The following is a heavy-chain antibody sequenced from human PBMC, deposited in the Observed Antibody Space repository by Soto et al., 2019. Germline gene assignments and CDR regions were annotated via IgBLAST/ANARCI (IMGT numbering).Heavy chain of an antibody. V-gene: IGHV4-59*01. D-gene: IGHD1-7*01. CDR2: IYYSGST. CDR1: GGSIYSYY. CDR3: ARVLPGNLLDS. J-gene: IGHJ4*02. Sequence: SETLSLTCTVSGGSIYSYYWNWIRQPPGKGLEWIGHIYYSGSTKYNPSLKSRVTISVDTSKNQFSLKLSSVTAADTAVYYCARVLPGNLLDSWGQGSLVTAPQ.